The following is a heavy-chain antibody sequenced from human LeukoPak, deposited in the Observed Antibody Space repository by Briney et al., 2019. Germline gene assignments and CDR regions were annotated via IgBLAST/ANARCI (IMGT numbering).Heavy chain of an antibody. V-gene: IGHV3-9*01. CDR3: ARGHYGSGSYPDD. D-gene: IGHD3-10*01. J-gene: IGHJ4*02. Sequence: GGSLRLSCAASGFTFDDYAMHWVRQAPGKGLEWVSGLSWNSGSIGYADSVKGRFTISRDNAKNSLYLQMNSLRAEDTALYYCARGHYGSGSYPDDWGQGTLVTVSS. CDR1: GFTFDDYA. CDR2: LSWNSGSI.